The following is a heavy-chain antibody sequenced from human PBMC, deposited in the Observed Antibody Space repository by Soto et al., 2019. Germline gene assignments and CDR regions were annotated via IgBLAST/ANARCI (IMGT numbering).Heavy chain of an antibody. CDR3: ARAPKVSGSSQTRPDF. J-gene: IGHJ4*02. Sequence: SETLSLTCSIYSGSFSGYYWSWIRQPPGKGLEWIGEISQSGDTNYSPSLKSRVSISIDTSKKQFSLNLASVSAADTAVYYCARAPKVSGSSQTRPDFWGQGTLVTVSS. CDR1: SGSFSGYY. D-gene: IGHD6-6*01. V-gene: IGHV4-34*01. CDR2: ISQSGDT.